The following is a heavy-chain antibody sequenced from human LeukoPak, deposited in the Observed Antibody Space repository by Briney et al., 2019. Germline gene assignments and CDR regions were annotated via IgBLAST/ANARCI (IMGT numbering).Heavy chain of an antibody. CDR1: GGTFSSYA. Sequence: GASVKVSCKASGGTFSSYAISWVRQAPGQGLEWMGRIIPILGIANYAQKFQGRVTITADKSTSTAYMELSSLRSEDTAVYYCARDTEHSSGWYYFDYWGQGTLVTVSS. D-gene: IGHD6-19*01. CDR2: IIPILGIA. CDR3: ARDTEHSSGWYYFDY. J-gene: IGHJ4*02. V-gene: IGHV1-69*04.